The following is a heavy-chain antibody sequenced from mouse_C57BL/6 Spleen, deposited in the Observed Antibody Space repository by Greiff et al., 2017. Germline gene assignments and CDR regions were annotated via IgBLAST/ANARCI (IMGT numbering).Heavy chain of an antibody. V-gene: IGHV1-52*01. D-gene: IGHD2-4*01. CDR1: GYTFTSYW. Sequence: QVQLQQPGAELVRPGSSVKLSCKASGYTFTSYWMHWVKQRPIQGLEWIGNIDPSDSETHYNQKFKDKATLTVDKSSSTAYMQLSSLTSEDSAVYYCASPYDDDDVGYFDVWGTGTTVTVSA. CDR2: IDPSDSET. CDR3: ASPYDDDDVGYFDV. J-gene: IGHJ1*03.